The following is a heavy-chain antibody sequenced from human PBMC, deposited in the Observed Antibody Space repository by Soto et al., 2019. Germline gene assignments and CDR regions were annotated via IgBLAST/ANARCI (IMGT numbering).Heavy chain of an antibody. D-gene: IGHD3-10*01. J-gene: IGHJ6*02. CDR2: IYYSGST. V-gene: IGHV4-31*03. CDR1: GGSISSGGYY. CDR3: ARVFGFGGMDV. Sequence: QVQLQESGPGLVKPSQTLSLTCTVSGGSISSGGYYWSWIRQHPGKGLEWIGYIYYSGSTYYNPSLKSRVTISGHTSKNQFSLKLSSVTAADPAVYYCARVFGFGGMDVWGPGTTVTVSS.